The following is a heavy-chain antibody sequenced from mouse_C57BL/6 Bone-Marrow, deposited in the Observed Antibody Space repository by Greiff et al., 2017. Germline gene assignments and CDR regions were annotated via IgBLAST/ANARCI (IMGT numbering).Heavy chain of an antibody. J-gene: IGHJ4*01. V-gene: IGHV1-69*01. D-gene: IGHD2-4*01. CDR1: GYTFTSYW. CDR2: IDPSDSYT. Sequence: QVQLQQPGAELVMPGASVKLSCKASGYTFTSYWMHWVKQRPGQGLEWIGEIDPSDSYTNYNQKFKGKSTLTVDKSSSTAYMQLSSLTSEDSAVYYCARAGEYDENYYAMDYWGQGTSVTVSS. CDR3: ARAGEYDENYYAMDY.